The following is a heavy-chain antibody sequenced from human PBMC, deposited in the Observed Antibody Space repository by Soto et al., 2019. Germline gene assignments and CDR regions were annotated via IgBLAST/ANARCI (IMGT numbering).Heavy chain of an antibody. J-gene: IGHJ4*01. V-gene: IGHV3-33*01. Sequence: QVQLVESGGGVVQPGRSLRLACAASGFTFSAYGMHWVRQAPGKGLEWVAVIWYDGSNKYYADSVKGRFTISRDNSNHTLYLQMNNLRAEDTAVYYCASDPRRDGYNIVDYWGHGTPETVSS. CDR3: ASDPRRDGYNIVDY. D-gene: IGHD5-12*01. CDR1: GFTFSAYG. CDR2: IWYDGSNK.